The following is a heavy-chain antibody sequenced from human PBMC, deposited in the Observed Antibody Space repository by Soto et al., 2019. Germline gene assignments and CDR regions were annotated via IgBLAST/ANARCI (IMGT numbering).Heavy chain of an antibody. Sequence: QVQLVESGGGLVKPGRSLRLSCAASGFTFSDSYMSWIRQAPGQGLEWLSYISSDGTVKRYAFSVAGRFTISRDNAKNSLVQKMNSMIAEDTAVYYCARDDRGKLGAHYYYYGMDVWGQGTTVTVSS. D-gene: IGHD3-16*01. CDR3: ARDDRGKLGAHYYYYGMDV. J-gene: IGHJ6*02. CDR2: ISSDGTVK. CDR1: GFTFSDSY. V-gene: IGHV3-11*01.